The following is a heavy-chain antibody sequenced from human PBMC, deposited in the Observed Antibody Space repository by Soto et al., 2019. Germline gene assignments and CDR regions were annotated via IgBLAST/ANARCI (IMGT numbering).Heavy chain of an antibody. D-gene: IGHD6-13*01. Sequence: EVQLVESGGGLVKPGGSLRLSCAASGFTFSSYSMNWVRQAPGKGLEWVSSISSSSSYIYYADSVKGRFTISRDNAKNSLYLQMNSLRDEDTAVYYCGGIAAAGTWGWFDPWGQGTLVTVSS. J-gene: IGHJ5*02. CDR3: GGIAAAGTWGWFDP. CDR2: ISSSSSYI. V-gene: IGHV3-21*01. CDR1: GFTFSSYS.